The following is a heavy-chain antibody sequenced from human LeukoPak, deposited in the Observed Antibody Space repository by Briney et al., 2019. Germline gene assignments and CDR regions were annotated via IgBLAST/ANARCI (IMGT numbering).Heavy chain of an antibody. CDR3: ARAAYSSTWYSRYFDL. Sequence: GGSLRLTCAASVFTFRSYDMHWVRQATGKGLEWVSGIGTAGEIYYPGSVKGRFTISRENAKNSLYLQMNSLRAGDTAVYYCARAAYSSTWYSRYFDLWGRGTLVTVSS. CDR1: VFTFRSYD. D-gene: IGHD6-13*01. CDR2: IGTAGEI. V-gene: IGHV3-13*01. J-gene: IGHJ2*01.